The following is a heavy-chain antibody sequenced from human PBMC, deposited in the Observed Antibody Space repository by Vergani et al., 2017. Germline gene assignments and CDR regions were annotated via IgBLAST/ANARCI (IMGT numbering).Heavy chain of an antibody. V-gene: IGHV1-69*18. Sequence: QVQLVQSGAEVKKPGSSVKVSCKASGGTFSSYAISWVRQAPGQGLEWMGRIIPIFGTANYAQKFQGRVTITADESTSTAYMELSSLRSEDTAVYYCARDVSGYSSSWSYYYYGMDVWGQGTTVTVSS. CDR1: GGTFSSYA. J-gene: IGHJ6*02. CDR3: ARDVSGYSSSWSYYYYGMDV. CDR2: IIPIFGTA. D-gene: IGHD6-13*01.